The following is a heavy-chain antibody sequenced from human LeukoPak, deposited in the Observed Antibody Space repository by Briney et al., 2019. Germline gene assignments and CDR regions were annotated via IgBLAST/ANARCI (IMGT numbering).Heavy chain of an antibody. CDR3: ARRGGSSSRRSPIDY. CDR1: GFTFSDYW. V-gene: IGHV3-7*01. CDR2: IKQDGSQR. D-gene: IGHD6-6*01. Sequence: GGSLRLSCAASGFTFSDYWMTWVRQAPGKGPEWVANIKQDGSQRYYVDSVRGRFTISRDNAKNSLFLQMNGLRAEDTAVYYCARRGGSSSRRSPIDYWGQGTLVTVSS. J-gene: IGHJ4*02.